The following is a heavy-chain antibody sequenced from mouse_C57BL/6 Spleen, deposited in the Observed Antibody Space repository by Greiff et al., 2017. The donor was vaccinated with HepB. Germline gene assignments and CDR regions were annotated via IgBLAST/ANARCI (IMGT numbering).Heavy chain of an antibody. D-gene: IGHD3-3*01. V-gene: IGHV1-69*01. J-gene: IGHJ3*01. CDR1: GYTFTSYW. CDR3: AREGTPGFAY. CDR2: IDPSDSYT. Sequence: VQLQQSGAELVMPGASVKLSCKASGYTFTSYWMHWVKQRPGQGLEWIGEIDPSDSYTNYNQKFKGKSTLTVDKSSSTAYMQLNSLTSEDSAVYYCAREGTPGFAYWGQGTLVTVSA.